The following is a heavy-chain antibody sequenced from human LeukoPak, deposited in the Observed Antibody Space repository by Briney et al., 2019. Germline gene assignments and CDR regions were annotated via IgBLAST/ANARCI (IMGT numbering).Heavy chain of an antibody. CDR1: GFTVSNNY. Sequence: PGGSLRLSCAASGFTVSNNYMSWVRQAPGKGLEWVSIIYSGGSTYYADSVKGRFTISRDNSKNTLYLQMNSLRAEDTAVYYCARDKGVDPGLDYWGQGTLVTVSS. J-gene: IGHJ4*02. V-gene: IGHV3-53*05. CDR3: ARDKGVDPGLDY. D-gene: IGHD3-9*01. CDR2: IYSGGST.